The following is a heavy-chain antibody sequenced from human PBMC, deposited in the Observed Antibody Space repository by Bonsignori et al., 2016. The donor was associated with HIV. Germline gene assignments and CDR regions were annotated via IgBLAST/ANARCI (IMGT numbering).Heavy chain of an antibody. CDR3: AKSPSVYDTSGYSLDF. CDR2: IGNSGTGP. V-gene: IGHV3-23*01. J-gene: IGHJ4*02. D-gene: IGHD3-22*01. CDR1: GFVFNNYA. Sequence: GGSLRLSCAASGFVFNNYAMSWVRQAPGRGLEWVSSIGNSGTGPYYADSVKGRSTISRDNSKNTLYLQINSLRADDTAVYYCAKSPSVYDTSGYSLDFWGQGTLVTVSS.